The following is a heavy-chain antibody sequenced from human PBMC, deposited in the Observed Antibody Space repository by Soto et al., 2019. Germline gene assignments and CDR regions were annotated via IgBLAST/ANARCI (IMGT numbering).Heavy chain of an antibody. CDR2: INHSGST. D-gene: IGHD3-10*01. V-gene: IGHV4-34*01. CDR1: GGSFSGYY. J-gene: IGHJ4*02. Sequence: TSETLSLTCAVYGGSFSGYYWTWIRQPPGTGLEWIGEINHSGSTNYNPSLKSRVTISVDTSKNQFSLKLTSVTAADTAVYYCARENYYGSGSYHFDYWGQGTLVTVSS. CDR3: ARENYYGSGSYHFDY.